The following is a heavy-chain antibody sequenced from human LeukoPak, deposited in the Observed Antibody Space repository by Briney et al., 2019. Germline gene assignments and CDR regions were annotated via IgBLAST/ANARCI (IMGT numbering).Heavy chain of an antibody. Sequence: SETLSLTCTVSGYSISSGYYWGWIRQPPGKGLEWIGSIYYSGSTYYNPSLKSRVTISVDTSKNQFSLKLSSVTAADTAVYYCARGMEPYYYMDVWGKGTTVTVSS. CDR1: GYSISSGYY. D-gene: IGHD1-26*01. J-gene: IGHJ6*03. CDR3: ARGMEPYYYMDV. V-gene: IGHV4-38-2*02. CDR2: IYYSGST.